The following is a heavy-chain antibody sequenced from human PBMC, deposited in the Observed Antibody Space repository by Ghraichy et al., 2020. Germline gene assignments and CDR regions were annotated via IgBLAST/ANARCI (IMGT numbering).Heavy chain of an antibody. CDR1: GFSFSSYA. CDR3: RGFCSIISSYIHYYYYGMDV. D-gene: IGHD2-2*01. CDR2: ISDTGGST. Sequence: GGSLRLSCAASGFSFSSYAMSWVRQAPGKGLEWVSSISDTGGSTYYADSVKGRFTISRDNSKNTLYLQMNSLRAEDTAVYYCRGFCSIISSYIHYYYYGMDVWGQGTTVTVSS. J-gene: IGHJ6*02. V-gene: IGHV3-23*01.